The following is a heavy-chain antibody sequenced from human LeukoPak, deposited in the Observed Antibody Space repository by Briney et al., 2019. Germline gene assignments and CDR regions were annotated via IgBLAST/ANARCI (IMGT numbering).Heavy chain of an antibody. J-gene: IGHJ4*02. V-gene: IGHV1-18*01. Sequence: ASVKVSCKASGYTFTSYGISWVRQAPGQGREWMGWISAYKGNTNYAQKLQGRVTMTTDTSTSTDYMELRSLRSDDTAVYYCARWGKYSSSWYVIDYWGQGTLVTVSS. CDR3: ARWGKYSSSWYVIDY. CDR1: GYTFTSYG. CDR2: ISAYKGNT. D-gene: IGHD6-13*01.